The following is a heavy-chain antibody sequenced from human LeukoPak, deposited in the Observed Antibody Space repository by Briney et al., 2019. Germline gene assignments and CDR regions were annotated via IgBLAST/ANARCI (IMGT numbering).Heavy chain of an antibody. D-gene: IGHD4-17*01. CDR1: GGSINNDGYY. Sequence: PSETLSLTCTVSGGSINNDGYYWGWIRQSAGKGLEWLGRIYNSGTTNYNPSLKRRVNLSVDTSKNQFSLNLTSVTAADTAVYYCAREGDYGDFDAFDMWGQGTVVTVSS. CDR3: AREGDYGDFDAFDM. CDR2: IYNSGTT. V-gene: IGHV4-61*02. J-gene: IGHJ3*02.